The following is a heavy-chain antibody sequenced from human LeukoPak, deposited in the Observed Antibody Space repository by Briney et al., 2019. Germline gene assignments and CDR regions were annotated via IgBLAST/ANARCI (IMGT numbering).Heavy chain of an antibody. V-gene: IGHV1-46*01. J-gene: IGHJ4*02. D-gene: IGHD4-17*01. CDR3: ARLDYGDYVVDY. CDR1: GYTFTSYY. CDR2: INPSGGST. Sequence: ASVKVSCKASGYTFTSYYMHWVRQAPGQGLEWMGIINPSGGSTSYAQKFQGRVTMTRDMSTSTVYMELSSLRSEDTAVYYCARLDYGDYVVDYWGQGTLVTVSS.